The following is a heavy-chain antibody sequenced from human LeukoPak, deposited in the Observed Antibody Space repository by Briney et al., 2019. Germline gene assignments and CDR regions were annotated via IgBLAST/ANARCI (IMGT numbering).Heavy chain of an antibody. D-gene: IGHD4-23*01. CDR1: GGSISSSSYY. J-gene: IGHJ5*02. Sequence: PSETLSLTCTVSGGSISSSSYYWGWIRQPPGKGLEWIGSIYYSGSTYYNPSLKSRVTISVDTSKNQFSLKLSSVTAADTAVYYCARARWAYNWFDPWGQGTLVTVSS. CDR2: IYYSGST. V-gene: IGHV4-39*07. CDR3: ARARWAYNWFDP.